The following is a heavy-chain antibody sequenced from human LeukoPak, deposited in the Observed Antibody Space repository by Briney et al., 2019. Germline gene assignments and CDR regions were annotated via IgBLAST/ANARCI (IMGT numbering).Heavy chain of an antibody. Sequence: ASLKVSCKASGYTFTGHYMHWVRQAPGQGLEWMGWINPNSGDTNYAQKFQDRVTMTREKSITTVYMEWSRLRSDDTAVYYCARELRYCIDYWGQGTLVTVSS. CDR1: GYTFTGHY. CDR2: INPNSGDT. CDR3: ARELRYCIDY. D-gene: IGHD2-15*01. V-gene: IGHV1-2*02. J-gene: IGHJ4*02.